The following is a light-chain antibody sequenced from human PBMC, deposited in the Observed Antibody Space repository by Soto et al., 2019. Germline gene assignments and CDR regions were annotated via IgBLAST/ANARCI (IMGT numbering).Light chain of an antibody. J-gene: IGLJ1*01. CDR3: STYEGSKNWDV. CDR1: SSDVGGYNY. Sequence: QSVLTQPPSASGSPGQSVTISCTGTSSDVGGYNYVSWYQQHPGKAPKLMIYEVSKRPSGVPDRFSGSKSGNTASLTVSGPQAGVGVDYSASTYEGSKNWDVSGTGTK. V-gene: IGLV2-8*01. CDR2: EVS.